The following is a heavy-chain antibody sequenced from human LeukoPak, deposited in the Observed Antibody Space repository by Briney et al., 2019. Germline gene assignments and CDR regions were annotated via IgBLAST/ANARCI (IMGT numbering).Heavy chain of an antibody. CDR1: GFTFSNAW. CDR3: TTDVLPIAAAGDPFDY. V-gene: IGHV3-15*01. J-gene: IGHJ4*02. CDR2: IKSKTDGGTT. D-gene: IGHD6-13*01. Sequence: GGTLRLSCAASGFTFSNAWMSWVPQAPGKGLEWVGRIKSKTDGGTTDYAAPVKGRFTISRDDSTNTLYLQMNSLKTEDTAVYYCTTDVLPIAAAGDPFDYWGQGTLVTVSS.